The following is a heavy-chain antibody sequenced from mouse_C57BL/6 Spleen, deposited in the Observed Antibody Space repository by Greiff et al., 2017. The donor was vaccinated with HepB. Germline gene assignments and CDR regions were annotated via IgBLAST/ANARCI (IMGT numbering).Heavy chain of an antibody. J-gene: IGHJ4*01. CDR2: INPNNGGT. CDR1: GYTFTDYY. V-gene: IGHV1-26*01. CDR3: ARGDAMDY. Sequence: VQLQQSGPELVKPGASVKISCKASGYTFTDYYMNWVKQSHGKSLEWIGDINPNNGGTSYNQKFKGKATVTVDKSSSTAYMELRSLTSEDSAVYYCARGDAMDYWGQGTSVTVSS.